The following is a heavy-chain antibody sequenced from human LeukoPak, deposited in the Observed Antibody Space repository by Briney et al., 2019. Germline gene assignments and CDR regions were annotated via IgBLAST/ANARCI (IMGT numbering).Heavy chain of an antibody. CDR2: IYSSGST. J-gene: IGHJ4*02. V-gene: IGHV4-59*12. D-gene: IGHD1-1*01. Sequence: SETLSLTCTVSGGFITSYFWNWLRQPPGRGLEWIGYIYSSGSTVYKPSLRSRGTISLHTSRYQFSLNLTSVTAEDTALSYFAIRPYPYYFDHWGQGALVTVSS. CDR1: GGFITSYF. CDR3: AIRPYPYYFDH.